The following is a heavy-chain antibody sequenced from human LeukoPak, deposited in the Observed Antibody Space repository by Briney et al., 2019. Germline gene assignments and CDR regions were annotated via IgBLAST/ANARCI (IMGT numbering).Heavy chain of an antibody. V-gene: IGHV4-39*07. CDR1: GGSISSSSYY. CDR3: ARDYQMTNWFDP. D-gene: IGHD2-2*01. CDR2: IYYSGST. Sequence: SETLSLTCTVSGGSISSSSYYWGWIRQPPGKGLEWIGSIYYSGSTYYNPSLKSRVTISVDTSKNQFSLKLSSVTAADTAVYYCARDYQMTNWFDPWGQGTLVTVSS. J-gene: IGHJ5*02.